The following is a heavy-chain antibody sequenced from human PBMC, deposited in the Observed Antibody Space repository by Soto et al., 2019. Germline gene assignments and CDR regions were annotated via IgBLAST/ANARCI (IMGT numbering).Heavy chain of an antibody. D-gene: IGHD4-4*01. CDR3: TKEHSNYPDNWFDP. J-gene: IGHJ5*02. CDR1: GFSFSNYA. V-gene: IGHV3-23*01. Sequence: EVQLLVSGGGSVQPGGSLRLSCAASGFSFSNYAMSWVRQAPGTGLEWVSAIDSGGGSTYYAASVKGRFSISRDNSMNTLYLQMKSLRAEDTAIYYCTKEHSNYPDNWFDPWGQGTLVTVSS. CDR2: IDSGGGST.